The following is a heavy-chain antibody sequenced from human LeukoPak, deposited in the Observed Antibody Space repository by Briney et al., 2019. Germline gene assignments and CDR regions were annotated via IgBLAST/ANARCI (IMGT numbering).Heavy chain of an antibody. CDR3: ASRNDFWSGYYGPLFDY. D-gene: IGHD3-3*01. CDR2: IYPGDSDT. V-gene: IGHV5-51*01. J-gene: IGHJ4*02. CDR1: GYSFTSYW. Sequence: GESLKISCKGSGYSFTSYWIGWVRQMPGKGLEWMGIIYPGDSDTRYSPSFQGQVTISADKSISTAYLQWSSLKASDTAMYYCASRNDFWSGYYGPLFDYWGQGTLVTVSS.